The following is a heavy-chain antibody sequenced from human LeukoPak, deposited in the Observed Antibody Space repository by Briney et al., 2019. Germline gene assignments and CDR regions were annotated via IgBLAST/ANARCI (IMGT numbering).Heavy chain of an antibody. V-gene: IGHV4-39*07. D-gene: IGHD2-15*01. CDR2: IYYSGST. Sequence: SETLSLTCTVSGGSISSSSYYWGWIRQPPGKGLEWIGSIYYSGSTYYNPSLKSRVTISVDTSKNQFSLKLSSVTAADTAVYYCARVLPYYYYYMDVWGKGTTVTVSS. J-gene: IGHJ6*03. CDR1: GGSISSSSYY. CDR3: ARVLPYYYYYMDV.